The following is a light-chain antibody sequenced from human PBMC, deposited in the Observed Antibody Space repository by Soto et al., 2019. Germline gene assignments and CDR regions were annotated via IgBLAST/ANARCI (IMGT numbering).Light chain of an antibody. V-gene: IGLV2-14*01. Sequence: QSALTQPASVSGAPGQSITISCTGTNSDVNYVSWHQQHPGKAPKLMIYEVINRSSGVSTRFPGSKSGNTASLTISGLQAEDEADYYCSLYTSENTYVFGTGTK. CDR1: NSDVNY. J-gene: IGLJ1*01. CDR2: EVI. CDR3: SLYTSENTYV.